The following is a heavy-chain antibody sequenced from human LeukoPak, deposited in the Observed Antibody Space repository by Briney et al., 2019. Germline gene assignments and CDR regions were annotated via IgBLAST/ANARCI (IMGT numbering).Heavy chain of an antibody. CDR3: ARDQVSNSSTIAY. J-gene: IGHJ4*02. Sequence: GGSLRLSCAASGFTFSDYYMSWIRQAPGKGLEWISFISPDTAHTDYAGSVKGRFTISRDNAKNSLYLQMNSLRAEDTAVYYCARDQVSNSSTIAYWGQGTLVTVSS. V-gene: IGHV3-11*06. CDR2: ISPDTAHT. CDR1: GFTFSDYY. D-gene: IGHD6-6*01.